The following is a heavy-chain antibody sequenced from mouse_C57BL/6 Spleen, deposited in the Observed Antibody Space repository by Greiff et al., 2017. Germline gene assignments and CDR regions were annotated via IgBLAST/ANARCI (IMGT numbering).Heavy chain of an antibody. V-gene: IGHV1-61*01. CDR2: IYPSDSET. CDR3: ARGGRGGFGD. Sequence: VQLQQPGAELVRPGSSVKLSCKASGYTFTSYWMDWVKQRPGQGLEWIGNIYPSDSETHYNQKFKDKATMTVDKSSSTAYMQLSSLTSEDSAVYYCARGGRGGFGDWGQGTTLTVSS. J-gene: IGHJ2*01. CDR1: GYTFTSYW.